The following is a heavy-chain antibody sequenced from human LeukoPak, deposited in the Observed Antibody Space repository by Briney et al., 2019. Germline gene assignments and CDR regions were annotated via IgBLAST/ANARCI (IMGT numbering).Heavy chain of an antibody. V-gene: IGHV3-20*04. CDR3: ARVNCSSTSCYGFGDYYYYMDV. CDR1: GFTFRSYW. CDR2: INWNGGST. D-gene: IGHD2-2*01. Sequence: PGGSLRLSCAASGFTFRSYWMSWVRQAPGKGLEWVSGINWNGGSTGYADSVKGRFTISRDNAKNSLYLQMNSLRAEDTALYYCARVNCSSTSCYGFGDYYYYMDVWGKGTTVTVSS. J-gene: IGHJ6*03.